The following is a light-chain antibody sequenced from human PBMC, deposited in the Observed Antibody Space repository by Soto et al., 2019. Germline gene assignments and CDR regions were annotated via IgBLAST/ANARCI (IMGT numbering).Light chain of an antibody. Sequence: IPMTQSPSSFSATTRDKVTLTCRASQGISSSLAWYQQRPGKAPKLLIYAASNLQNEVPSRFSGSGSGTDFTLTISSLQPEDFATYYCQQAKNFPWTFGQGTKVDIK. CDR2: AAS. CDR1: QGISSS. V-gene: IGKV1-12*01. J-gene: IGKJ1*01. CDR3: QQAKNFPWT.